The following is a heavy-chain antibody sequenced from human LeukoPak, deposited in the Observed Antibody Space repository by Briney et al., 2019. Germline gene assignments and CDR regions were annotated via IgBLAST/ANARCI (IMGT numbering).Heavy chain of an antibody. J-gene: IGHJ4*02. CDR2: IRYDGSNK. CDR3: AKVDGYNVGY. D-gene: IGHD5-24*01. CDR1: RFTFSTYG. V-gene: IGHV3-30*02. Sequence: PGRSLRLSCAASRFTFSTYGMPWVRQAPGKGLEWVSFIRYDGSNKYYADSVKGRFTISRDNSKNTLYLQMNSLRVEDTAVYYCAKVDGYNVGYWGQGTLVTVSS.